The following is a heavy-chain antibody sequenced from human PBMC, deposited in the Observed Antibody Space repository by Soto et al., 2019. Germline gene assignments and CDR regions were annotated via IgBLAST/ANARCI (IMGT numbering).Heavy chain of an antibody. Sequence: ASVKVSCKASGYTFTTYAMHWVRRAPGQRVEWMGWIKTGDGDTKYSQKLQGRVTFTRDTSASTAFLELSSLRSEDTAVYYCAAMCIAVAGKSYWRPGTLVTVSS. CDR2: IKTGDGDT. CDR1: GYTFTTYA. V-gene: IGHV1-3*04. D-gene: IGHD6-19*01. J-gene: IGHJ4*02. CDR3: AAMCIAVAGKSY.